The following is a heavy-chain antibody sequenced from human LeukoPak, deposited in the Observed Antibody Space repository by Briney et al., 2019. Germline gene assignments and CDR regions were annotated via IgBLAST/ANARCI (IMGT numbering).Heavy chain of an antibody. J-gene: IGHJ3*02. CDR1: GYTFTSQY. CDR3: ASWFGENDALDT. D-gene: IGHD3-10*01. V-gene: IGHV1-46*01. Sequence: ASVKASCKASGYTFTSQYVHWVRQAPGRGLEWMGIINPSGGSTRYAQKFQGRVTMTRDTSTSTVYMELKRLRSEDTAVYYCASWFGENDALDTWGQGTMVTVSS. CDR2: INPSGGST.